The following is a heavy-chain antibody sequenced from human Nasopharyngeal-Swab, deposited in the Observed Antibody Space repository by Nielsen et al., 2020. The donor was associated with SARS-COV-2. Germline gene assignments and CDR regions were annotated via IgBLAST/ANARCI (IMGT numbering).Heavy chain of an antibody. CDR2: IDPSDSYT. CDR1: GYSSTSYW. Sequence: GESLKISCKGSGYSSTSYWISWVRQMPGKGLEWMGRIDPSDSYTNYSPSFQGHVTISADKSISTAYLQWSSLKASDTAMYYCARHWSDPGNWFDPWGQGTLVTVSS. J-gene: IGHJ5*02. CDR3: ARHWSDPGNWFDP. V-gene: IGHV5-10-1*01.